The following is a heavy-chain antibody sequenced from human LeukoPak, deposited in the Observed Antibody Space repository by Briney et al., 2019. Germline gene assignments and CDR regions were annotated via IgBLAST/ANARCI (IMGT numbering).Heavy chain of an antibody. CDR3: TTVYDSSAYRFDP. J-gene: IGHJ5*02. D-gene: IGHD3-22*01. CDR1: GFTFSNAW. CDR2: IKRETDGGTT. Sequence: GGSLRLSCAASGFTFSNAWMSWVRQAPGKGLEWVGRIKRETDGGTTDYAAPVKGRSTISRDDSENTLFLQMNSLKTEDTAVYYCTTVYDSSAYRFDPWGQGTLVTVSS. V-gene: IGHV3-15*01.